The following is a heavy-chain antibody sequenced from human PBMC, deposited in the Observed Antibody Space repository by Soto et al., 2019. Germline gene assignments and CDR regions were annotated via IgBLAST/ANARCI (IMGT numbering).Heavy chain of an antibody. CDR3: AIGLQRAEH. CDR2: IYIGGAT. CDR1: GFTVTDHY. Sequence: GESLKISCAVSGFTVTDHYVNWVRQAPGKGLEWVSVIYIGGATYYRDSVQGRFTLSRDPSDNSVSLHMNNLTVADTAVYFCAIGLQRAEHWGLGTLVTVSS. D-gene: IGHD6-25*01. V-gene: IGHV3-53*01. J-gene: IGHJ4*02.